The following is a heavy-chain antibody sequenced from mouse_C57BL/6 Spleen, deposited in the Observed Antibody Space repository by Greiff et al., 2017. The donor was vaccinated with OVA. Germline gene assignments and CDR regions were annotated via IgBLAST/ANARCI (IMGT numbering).Heavy chain of an antibody. V-gene: IGHV1-87*01. J-gene: IGHJ1*03. D-gene: IGHD2-1*01. Sequence: QVQLQQSGPELARPWASVKISCQAFYTFSRRVHFAIRDTNYWMQWVKQRPGQGLDWIGAIYPGNGDTSYHQMFKGKATLTADKSSSTAYMQLSSLTSEDSAVYYCAWNYGNYVGYFEGWGTGATVTVAS. CDR1: YTFSRRVH. CDR2: GQGLDWIG. CDR3: SEDSAVYYCAWNYGNYVGYFEG.